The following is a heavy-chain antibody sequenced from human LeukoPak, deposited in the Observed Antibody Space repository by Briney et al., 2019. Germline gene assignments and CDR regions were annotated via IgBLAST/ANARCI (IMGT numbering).Heavy chain of an antibody. Sequence: GGSLRLSCAASGFTVSSKYMSWVRQAPGKGLEWVSVIYSGGSTYYADSVKGRFTISRDNAKNSLYLQMNSLRAEDTALYYCAKDTDDILTGPETYFDYWGQGTLVTVSS. CDR3: AKDTDDILTGPETYFDY. D-gene: IGHD3-9*01. CDR2: IYSGGST. J-gene: IGHJ4*02. CDR1: GFTVSSKY. V-gene: IGHV3-53*05.